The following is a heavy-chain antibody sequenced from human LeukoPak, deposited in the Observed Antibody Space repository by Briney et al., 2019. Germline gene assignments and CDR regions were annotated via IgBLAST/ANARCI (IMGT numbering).Heavy chain of an antibody. CDR3: LRDCAYEPDY. CDR2: INPDGSEK. CDR1: GITFRNYW. Sequence: GGSLRLSGAASGITFRNYWMSWVRQAPGKGLEWVANINPDGSEKYSVDSVKGRFTISRDNAKNSLFLHMNSLRAEYTAEYYVLRDCAYEPDYWGRGTLVTVSS. D-gene: IGHD2-21*01. J-gene: IGHJ4*02. V-gene: IGHV3-7*05.